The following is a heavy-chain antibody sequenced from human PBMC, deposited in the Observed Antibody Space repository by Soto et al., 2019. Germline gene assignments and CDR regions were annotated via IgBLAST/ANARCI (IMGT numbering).Heavy chain of an antibody. D-gene: IGHD2-2*01. J-gene: IGHJ3*02. V-gene: IGHV5-10-1*01. CDR3: ARLSYCSSTSCSYGDAFDI. Sequence: GESLKISCNGSGYSFTSYWISWVRQMPGKGLEWMGRIDPSDSYTNYSPSFQGHVTISADKSISTAYLQWSSLKASDTAMYYCARLSYCSSTSCSYGDAFDIWGQGTMVTVSS. CDR2: IDPSDSYT. CDR1: GYSFTSYW.